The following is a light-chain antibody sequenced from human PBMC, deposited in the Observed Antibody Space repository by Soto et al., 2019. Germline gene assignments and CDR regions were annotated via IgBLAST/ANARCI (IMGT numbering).Light chain of an antibody. V-gene: IGLV2-14*01. CDR2: AVT. Sequence: SPLTQPASWSASPGQSITISCTGTSSDVGGYNYVSWYQQHPGKAPKLMIYAVTDRPSGVSSRFSGSKSGNTASLTISGLQAEDEADYYCSSYTSSSTLFGTGTKVTVL. J-gene: IGLJ1*01. CDR1: SSDVGGYNY. CDR3: SSYTSSSTL.